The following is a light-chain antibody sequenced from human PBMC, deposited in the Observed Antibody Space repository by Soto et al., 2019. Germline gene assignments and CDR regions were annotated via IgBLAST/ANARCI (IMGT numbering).Light chain of an antibody. J-gene: IGLJ2*01. V-gene: IGLV4-60*03. CDR1: SEHSTYI. CDR3: STLGSKTVV. CDR2: LAGSGSY. Sequence: QPVLTQSSSASASLGSSVKLTCTLSSEHSTYIIAWHQQQPGKAPRNLIKLAGSGSYYKGSAVPDRFSGSSSGADRYLIISNLQSEDGADYYCSTLGSKTVVFGGGTKLNVL.